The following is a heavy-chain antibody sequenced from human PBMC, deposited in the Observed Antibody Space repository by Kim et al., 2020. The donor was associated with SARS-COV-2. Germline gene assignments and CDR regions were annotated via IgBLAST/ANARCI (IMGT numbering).Heavy chain of an antibody. CDR2: IKSKTDGGTT. V-gene: IGHV3-15*01. CDR3: TTDVPSVTPGGGYY. Sequence: GGSLRLSCAASGFTFSNAWMSWVRQAPGKGLEWVGRIKSKTDGGTTDYAEPVKGRFTISRDDSKNTLYLQMNSLKTEDTAVYYCTTDVPSVTPGGGYYWGQGTLVTVSS. D-gene: IGHD4-17*01. J-gene: IGHJ4*02. CDR1: GFTFSNAW.